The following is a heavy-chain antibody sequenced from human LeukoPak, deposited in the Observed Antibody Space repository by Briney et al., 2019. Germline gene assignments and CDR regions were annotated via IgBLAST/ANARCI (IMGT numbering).Heavy chain of an antibody. CDR1: GLTFSKAW. Sequence: GGSLRLSCVASGLTFSKAWMSWVRLAPGKGLEWVGRIKSKTDGGTIEYAAPVKGRFTISRDDSKNTQYLQMNSLKTEDTAVYYCTTDGYCSGGNCYSFDNWGLGTLVTVSS. D-gene: IGHD2-15*01. CDR2: IKSKTDGGTI. J-gene: IGHJ4*02. V-gene: IGHV3-15*01. CDR3: TTDGYCSGGNCYSFDN.